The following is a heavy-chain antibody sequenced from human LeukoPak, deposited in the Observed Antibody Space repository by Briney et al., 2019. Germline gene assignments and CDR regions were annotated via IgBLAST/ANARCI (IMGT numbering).Heavy chain of an antibody. CDR1: GYTFTGYY. CDR3: AVVAATGAFDI. J-gene: IGHJ3*02. V-gene: IGHV1-2*06. Sequence: ASVKVSCKASGYTFTGYYMHWVRQAPGQGLEWMGRISPNSGGTNYAQKFQGRVTMTRDTSISTAYMELSRLRSDDTAVYYCAVVAATGAFDIWGQGTMVTVSS. D-gene: IGHD2-15*01. CDR2: ISPNSGGT.